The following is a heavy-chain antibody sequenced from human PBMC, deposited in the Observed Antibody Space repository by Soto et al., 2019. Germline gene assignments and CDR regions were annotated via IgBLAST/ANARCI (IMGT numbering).Heavy chain of an antibody. CDR3: ATSGGGWYLY. V-gene: IGHV1-8*01. CDR1: GYTFSSYD. D-gene: IGHD6-19*01. J-gene: IGHJ4*02. Sequence: QVQLVQSGAEVKKPGASVKVSCKASGYTFSSYDINWVRQATGQGLEWMGWLNPNSGDTGYAQKFQGRVTLTRNTSLNIVHIDPSSLTSADTALYYCATSGGGWYLYWGQGTLVTVSS. CDR2: LNPNSGDT.